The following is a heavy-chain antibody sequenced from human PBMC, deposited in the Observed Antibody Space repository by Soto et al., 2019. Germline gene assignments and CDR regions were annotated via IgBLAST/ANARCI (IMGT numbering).Heavy chain of an antibody. Sequence: PGESLKISCKGSGYSFTSYWIGWVRQMPGKGLEWMGIIYPGDSDTRYSPSFQGQVTISADKSISTAYLQWSSLKGSDTAMYYCASNAQYCSGGSCYSGNNYWFDRWGQGTLVTVSS. D-gene: IGHD2-15*01. CDR1: GYSFTSYW. CDR2: IYPGDSDT. J-gene: IGHJ5*02. CDR3: ASNAQYCSGGSCYSGNNYWFDR. V-gene: IGHV5-51*01.